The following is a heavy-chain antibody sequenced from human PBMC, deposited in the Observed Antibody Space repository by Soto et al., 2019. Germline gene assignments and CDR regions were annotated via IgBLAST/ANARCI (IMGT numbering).Heavy chain of an antibody. D-gene: IGHD3-9*01. CDR2: IYYSGST. CDR1: GGSISSYY. Sequence: SETLSLTCTVSGGSISSYYWSWIRQPPGKGLEWIGYIYYSGSTNYNPSLKSRVTISVDTSKNQFSLKLSSVTAADTAVYYCARLLTPAWLVDYWGQGTLVTVSS. V-gene: IGHV4-59*08. J-gene: IGHJ4*02. CDR3: ARLLTPAWLVDY.